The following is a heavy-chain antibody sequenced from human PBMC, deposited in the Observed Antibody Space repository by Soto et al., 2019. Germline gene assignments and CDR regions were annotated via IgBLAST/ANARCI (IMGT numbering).Heavy chain of an antibody. D-gene: IGHD6-13*01. J-gene: IGHJ5*02. CDR1: GGSISSYY. V-gene: IGHV4-59*01. CDR3: ASEPPAAGENWFDP. Sequence: QVQLQESGPGLVKPSETLSLICTVSGGSISSYYWNWIRQPPGKGLEWIGYIYYSGSTNYNPSLKSRVTISVDTSKNQFSLKLSSVTAADTAVYYCASEPPAAGENWFDPWGQGTLVTVSS. CDR2: IYYSGST.